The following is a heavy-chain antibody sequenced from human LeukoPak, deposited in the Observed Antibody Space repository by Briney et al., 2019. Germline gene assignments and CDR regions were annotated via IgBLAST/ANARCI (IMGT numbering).Heavy chain of an antibody. D-gene: IGHD3-3*01. CDR2: IIPSDGFT. CDR1: GYTFTNYY. CDR3: ATAGRRLFGVLIPLSFDY. V-gene: IGHV1-46*01. Sequence: ASVKVSCKASGYTFTNYYIHWVRQAPGQGLEWMGMIIPSDGFTTYAQRFQGRLTMTRDMSTSTVYMELSSLRSEDTALYYCATAGRRLFGVLIPLSFDYWGQGTLVTVSS. J-gene: IGHJ4*02.